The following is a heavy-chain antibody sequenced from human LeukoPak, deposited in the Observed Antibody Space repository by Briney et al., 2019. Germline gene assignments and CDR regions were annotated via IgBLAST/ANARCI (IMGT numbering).Heavy chain of an antibody. V-gene: IGHV3-30*02. CDR3: AKDKEYASGSYPIDS. CDR1: GFIFSTYG. D-gene: IGHD3-10*01. Sequence: GGSLRLSCTASGFIFSTYGMHWVRHAPGKGLELVAFITHEGGYIQYYAESVKGRFTISRDNSKNTLYLDMTSLRSEDAAVYYCAKDKEYASGSYPIDSWGLGTLVTVSS. J-gene: IGHJ4*02. CDR2: ITHEGGYIQ.